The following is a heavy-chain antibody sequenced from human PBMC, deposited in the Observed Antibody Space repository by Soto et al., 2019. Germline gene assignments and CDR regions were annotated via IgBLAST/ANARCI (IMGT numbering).Heavy chain of an antibody. J-gene: IGHJ3*01. CDR1: GFTFSDNL. CDR2: LNPDTGNT. CDR3: AIDRHSVGTRANDVFEV. D-gene: IGHD5-18*01. Sequence: QVQLVQSGAELKKPGASVNISCTASGFTFSDNLINWVRQAPGQGLEWMGWLNPDTGNTRYSETFQGRVTISRHSSASIAYLELNDPETEDTARYFSAIDRHSVGTRANDVFEVWGPGTMITVPS. V-gene: IGHV1-3*01.